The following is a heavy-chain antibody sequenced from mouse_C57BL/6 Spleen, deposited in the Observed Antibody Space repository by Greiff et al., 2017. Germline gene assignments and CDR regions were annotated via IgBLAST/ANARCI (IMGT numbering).Heavy chain of an antibody. CDR3: ASDVAWFAY. J-gene: IGHJ3*01. Sequence: EVKLVESGGDLVKPGGSLKLSCAASGFTFSSYGMSWVRQTPDKRLEWVATISSGGSYTYYPDSVKGRFTISRDNAKNTLYLQVSSLKSEDTAMYYCASDVAWFAYWGQGTLVTVSA. CDR1: GFTFSSYG. V-gene: IGHV5-6*01. CDR2: ISSGGSYT.